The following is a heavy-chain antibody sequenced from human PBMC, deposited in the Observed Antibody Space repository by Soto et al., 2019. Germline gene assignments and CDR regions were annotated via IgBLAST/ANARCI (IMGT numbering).Heavy chain of an antibody. J-gene: IGHJ4*02. CDR1: GFTFSNYG. V-gene: IGHV3-33*06. Sequence: QVQLVESGGGVVQPGRSLRLSCAASGFTFSNYGMHWVRQAPGKGLEWVAVIWYDGTDKFYADSVKGRFTISRDNSKNTLSLQMHSLEAKDTAVYFCAKGGGTTLPLDSWGQGTLVTVSS. CDR2: IWYDGTDK. CDR3: AKGGGTTLPLDS. D-gene: IGHD1-7*01.